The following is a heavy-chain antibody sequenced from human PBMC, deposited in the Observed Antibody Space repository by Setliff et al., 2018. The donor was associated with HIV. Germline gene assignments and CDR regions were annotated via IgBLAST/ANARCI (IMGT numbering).Heavy chain of an antibody. D-gene: IGHD3-10*01. J-gene: IGHJ4*02. CDR3: ESTGRKTYYNSEKYYYFDY. CDR1: GGSITSSGYY. CDR2: VYYSGTT. Sequence: PSETLSLTCIVSGGSITSSGYYWGWIRQPPGKGLEWIGSVYYSGTTYYNPSLKGRVTISTDKPKNQFSLRLTSVTAADTATYFCESTGRKTYYNSEKYYYFDYWGRGTVVTVSS. V-gene: IGHV4-39*07.